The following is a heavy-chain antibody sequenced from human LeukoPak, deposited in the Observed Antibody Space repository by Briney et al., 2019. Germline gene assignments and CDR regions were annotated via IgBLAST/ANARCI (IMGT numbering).Heavy chain of an antibody. CDR2: INHSGST. D-gene: IGHD3-22*01. J-gene: IGHJ3*02. CDR1: GGSFSGYY. V-gene: IGHV4-34*01. Sequence: PSETLSLTCAVYGGSFSGYYWSWIRQPPGKGLEWIGEINHSGSTNYNPSLKSRVTISVDTSKNQFSLKLSSVTAADTAVYYCARARVVVVPDAFDIWGQGTMVTVSS. CDR3: ARARVVVVPDAFDI.